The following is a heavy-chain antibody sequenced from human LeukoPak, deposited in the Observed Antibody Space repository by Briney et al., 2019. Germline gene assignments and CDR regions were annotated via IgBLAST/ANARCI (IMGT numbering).Heavy chain of an antibody. CDR1: GGSIDSGHYY. Sequence: PSETLSLTCTVSGGSIDSGHYYWSWIRQAPGMGLEWLVYIYYPGSFYYNPSLWDRLTISVDTTKSQFSLKLSSVTAADTAVYYCAREPTRGPGYSSTVDYWGQGTLVTVSS. J-gene: IGHJ4*02. D-gene: IGHD5-18*01. V-gene: IGHV4-30-4*01. CDR2: IYYPGSF. CDR3: AREPTRGPGYSSTVDY.